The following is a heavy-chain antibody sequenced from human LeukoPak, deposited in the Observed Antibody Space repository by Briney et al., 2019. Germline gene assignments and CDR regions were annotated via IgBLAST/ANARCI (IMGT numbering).Heavy chain of an antibody. CDR3: ARAPLWFGELLNWHLDL. J-gene: IGHJ2*01. D-gene: IGHD3-10*01. CDR1: GYTFTSYY. CDR2: INPSGGST. V-gene: IGHV1-46*01. Sequence: ASVKVSCKASGYTFTSYYMHWVRQAPGQGLEWMGIINPSGGSTNYAQRFQGRVTMTRDMSTSTVYMELSSLRSEDTAVYYCARAPLWFGELLNWHLDLWGRGTLVTVSS.